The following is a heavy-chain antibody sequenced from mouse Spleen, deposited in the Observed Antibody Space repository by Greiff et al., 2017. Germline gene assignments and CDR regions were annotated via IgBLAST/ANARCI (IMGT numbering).Heavy chain of an antibody. CDR1: GFTFSNYW. CDR3: TLYSNYGY. CDR2: IRLKSDNYAT. D-gene: IGHD2-5*01. J-gene: IGHJ2*01. V-gene: IGHV6-3*01. Sequence: EVKLMESGGGLVQPGGSMKLSCVASGFTFSNYWMNWVRQSPEKGLEWVAQIRLKSDNYATHYAESVKGRFTISRDDSKSSVYLQMNNLRAEDTGIYHCTLYSNYGYWGQGTTLTVSS.